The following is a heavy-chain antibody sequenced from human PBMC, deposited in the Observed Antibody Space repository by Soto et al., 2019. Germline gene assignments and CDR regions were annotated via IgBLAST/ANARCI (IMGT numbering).Heavy chain of an antibody. D-gene: IGHD2-2*01. Sequence: XGSLRLSCESSVCTFNKYAMNCVRHSPGKWLERVSAISGSGGSTDYAASVKGRFTISRDNSKSTLYLQMSSLGAEDTAVYYCAKRFCSKTSCYTLSVNNALEWWGQGATVIGSS. V-gene: IGHV3-23*01. CDR3: AKRFCSKTSCYTLSVNNALEW. CDR1: VCTFNKYA. J-gene: IGHJ6*01. CDR2: ISGSGGST.